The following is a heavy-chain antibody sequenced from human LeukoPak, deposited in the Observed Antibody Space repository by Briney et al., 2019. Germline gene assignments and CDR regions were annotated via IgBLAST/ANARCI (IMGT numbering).Heavy chain of an antibody. CDR2: IRYGGRNK. CDR3: ARAIRGGLVREVIDY. J-gene: IGHJ4*02. D-gene: IGHD3-10*01. Sequence: GGSLGLSCAASGFTFYSYGMHWLPQAPGQGLVWVVYIRYGGRNKSHAVPVKGRFTISRDDSKNTLYLQMNRLRSEDTAVYYCARAIRGGLVREVIDYWGQGTLVTVSS. V-gene: IGHV3-30*02. CDR1: GFTFYSYG.